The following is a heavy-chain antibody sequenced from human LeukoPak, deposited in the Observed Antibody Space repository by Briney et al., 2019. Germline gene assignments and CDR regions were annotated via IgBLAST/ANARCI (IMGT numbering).Heavy chain of an antibody. D-gene: IGHD3-3*01. V-gene: IGHV3-23*01. J-gene: IGHJ4*02. CDR2: ISDSGRNT. CDR3: AKEYYDFWSGYPKYYFDY. Sequence: GGSLRLSCAASRFTFSNHAMSWVRQAPGKGLEWLSSISDSGRNTYYTDSVKGRFTISRDNSKNTLYLQMNSLRAEDTAVYYCAKEYYDFWSGYPKYYFDYWGQGTLVTASS. CDR1: RFTFSNHA.